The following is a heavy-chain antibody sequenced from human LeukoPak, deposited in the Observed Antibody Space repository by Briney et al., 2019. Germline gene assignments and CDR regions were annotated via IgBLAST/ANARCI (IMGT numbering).Heavy chain of an antibody. CDR3: ARDVAGPRDYYAMDV. CDR1: GFTVSTNY. D-gene: IGHD3-10*01. J-gene: IGHJ6*02. V-gene: IGHV3-66*01. CDR2: IYSGGST. Sequence: GGSLRLSCAASGFTVSTNYMSWVRQAPGKGLEWVSPIYSGGSTYYADSVKGRFTISRDNAKNSLYLQMNSLRAEDTAVFYCARDVAGPRDYYAMDVWGQGTTVTVSS.